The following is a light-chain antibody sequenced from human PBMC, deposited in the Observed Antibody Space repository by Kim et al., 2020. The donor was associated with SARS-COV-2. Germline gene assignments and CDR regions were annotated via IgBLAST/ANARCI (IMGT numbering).Light chain of an antibody. Sequence: QSALTQPASVSGSPGQSITISCIGTSSDVGSYNLVSWYQQHPGKAPKVMIYQDTKRPSGVSDRFSGSKSGNTASLTISGLQAEDEADYYCCSYAGSTTCWVFGGGTQLTGL. J-gene: IGLJ3*02. CDR2: QDT. CDR1: SSDVGSYNL. V-gene: IGLV2-23*01. CDR3: CSYAGSTTCWV.